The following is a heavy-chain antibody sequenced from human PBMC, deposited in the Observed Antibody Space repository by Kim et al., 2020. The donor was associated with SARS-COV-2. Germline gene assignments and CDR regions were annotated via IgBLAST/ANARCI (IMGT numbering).Heavy chain of an antibody. D-gene: IGHD4-17*01. J-gene: IGHJ3*02. CDR3: ARPGFYGDSGDAFDI. Sequence: PALKSRVTISGETSNNQFSRKLSSVTAADTAVYYCARPGFYGDSGDAFDIWGQGTMVTVSS. V-gene: IGHV4-39*01.